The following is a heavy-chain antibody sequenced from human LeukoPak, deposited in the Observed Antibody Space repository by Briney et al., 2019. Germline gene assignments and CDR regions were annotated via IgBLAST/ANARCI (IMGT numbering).Heavy chain of an antibody. V-gene: IGHV4-59*01. J-gene: IGHJ4*02. CDR1: GGSFSGYY. D-gene: IGHD3-22*01. CDR2: IYYSGST. Sequence: SETLSLTCAVYGGSFSGYYWSWIRQPPGKGLEWIGYIYYSGSTNYNPSLKSRVTISVDTSKNRFSLKLSSVTAADTAVYYCARYYDSSGYYDYWGQGTLVTVSS. CDR3: ARYYDSSGYYDY.